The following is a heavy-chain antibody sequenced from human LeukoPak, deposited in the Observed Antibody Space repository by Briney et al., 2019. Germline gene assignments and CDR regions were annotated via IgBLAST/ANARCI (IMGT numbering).Heavy chain of an antibody. J-gene: IGHJ2*01. D-gene: IGHD6-19*01. Sequence: SQTLSLTCILSGGSISGYYWNWIRQAPGKGLEWIGYIYYSGSTHYNPSLKSRVALSVDPSKMQFSLKLSSVTAAGTAVYYCARLNDIAVAGSPKDWYFDLWGRGTLVTVSS. CDR3: ARLNDIAVAGSPKDWYFDL. CDR1: GGSISGYY. V-gene: IGHV4-59*01. CDR2: IYYSGST.